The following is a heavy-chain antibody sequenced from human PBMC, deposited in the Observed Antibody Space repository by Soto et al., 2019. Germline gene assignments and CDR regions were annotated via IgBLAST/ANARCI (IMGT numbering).Heavy chain of an antibody. CDR2: INPSGGST. CDR3: ARDVFYDSSGYHHDY. Sequence: QVQLVQSGAEVKKPGASVKVSCKASGYTFTSYYMHWVRQAPGQGLEWMGIINPSGGSTSYAQKYQGRVTMTRDTSTSTVYMELSSLRSEDTAVYYCARDVFYDSSGYHHDYWGQGTLVTVSS. D-gene: IGHD3-22*01. V-gene: IGHV1-46*01. J-gene: IGHJ4*02. CDR1: GYTFTSYY.